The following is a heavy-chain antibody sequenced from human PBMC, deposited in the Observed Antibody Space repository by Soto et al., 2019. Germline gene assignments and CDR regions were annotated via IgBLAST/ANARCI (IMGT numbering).Heavy chain of an antibody. CDR1: GGSFNRHT. J-gene: IGHJ4*02. CDR2: IIPIFGTA. CDR3: ARGWGYDSTDYYYAY. V-gene: IGHV1-69*01. Sequence: QVQLVQSGAEVRKPGSSVRVSCKASGGSFNRHTISWVRQAHGQGLEWMGGIIPIFGTANHAQKFKGRVTIIADESTSTVYMELSSLRSDDTAIYYCARGWGYDSTDYYYAYWGQGTLVIVSS. D-gene: IGHD3-22*01.